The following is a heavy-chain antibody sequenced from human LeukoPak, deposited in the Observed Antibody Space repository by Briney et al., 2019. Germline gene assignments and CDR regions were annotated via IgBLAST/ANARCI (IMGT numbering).Heavy chain of an antibody. Sequence: PGGSLRLSCAASGFTFSSYSMNWVRQAPGKGLEWVSSISSSSSYIYYADSVKGRFTISRDNAKNSLYLQMNSLRAEDTAVYYCATLTSRDGYNLDYWGQGTLVTVSS. D-gene: IGHD5-24*01. V-gene: IGHV3-21*01. CDR1: GFTFSSYS. CDR3: ATLTSRDGYNLDY. CDR2: ISSSSSYI. J-gene: IGHJ4*02.